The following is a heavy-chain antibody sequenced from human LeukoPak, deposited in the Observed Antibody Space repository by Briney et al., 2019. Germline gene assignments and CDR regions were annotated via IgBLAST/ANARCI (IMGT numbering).Heavy chain of an antibody. CDR1: GFTFSSYG. V-gene: IGHV3-30*18. CDR2: ISYDGSNK. Sequence: GSLRLSCAASGFTFSSYGMHWVRQAPGKGLEWVAVISYDGSNKYYADSVKGRFTISRDNSKNTLYLQMNSLRAEDTAVYYCAKDIQYKLLYYYYYGMDVWGQGTTVTVSS. CDR3: AKDIQYKLLYYYYYGMDV. D-gene: IGHD2-2*01. J-gene: IGHJ6*02.